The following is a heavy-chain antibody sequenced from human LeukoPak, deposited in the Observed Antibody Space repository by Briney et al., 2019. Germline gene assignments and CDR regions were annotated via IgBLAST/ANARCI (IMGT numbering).Heavy chain of an antibody. CDR1: GYTFTSYY. CDR2: INPSGGST. CDR3: RVVVITTVDY. D-gene: IGHD3-22*01. V-gene: IGHV1-46*01. Sequence: GASVKVSCKASGYTFTSYYMHWVRQAPGQGLERMGIINPSGGSTSYAQKFQGRVTMTRDTSTSTVYMELSSLRSEDTAVYYCRVVVITTVDYWGQGTLVTVSS. J-gene: IGHJ4*02.